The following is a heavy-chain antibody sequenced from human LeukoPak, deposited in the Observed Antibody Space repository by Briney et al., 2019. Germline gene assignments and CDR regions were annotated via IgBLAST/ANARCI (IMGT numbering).Heavy chain of an antibody. Sequence: GGSLRLSCAASGFTFSGYAMHWVRQAPGKGLEWVAVISYDGSNKYYADSVKGRFTISRDNSKNTLYLQMNSLRAEDTAVYYCARDLDFVPDIWGQGTMVTVSS. D-gene: IGHD2-2*01. J-gene: IGHJ3*02. CDR2: ISYDGSNK. CDR3: ARDLDFVPDI. V-gene: IGHV3-30*14. CDR1: GFTFSGYA.